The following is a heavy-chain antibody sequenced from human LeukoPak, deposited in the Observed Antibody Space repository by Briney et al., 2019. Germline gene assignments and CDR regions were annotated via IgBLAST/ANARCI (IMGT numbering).Heavy chain of an antibody. J-gene: IGHJ4*02. CDR1: GFTFSGST. Sequence: PGGSLRLSCAASGFTFSGSTMHWVRQASGKGLEWVSRIRSKPNNYATAYTASVKGRFTVSRDDSKNTAYLQRNRLQPEDTAVYYCARSGWYYFDFWGQGTLVTVSS. V-gene: IGHV3-73*01. CDR3: ARSGWYYFDF. D-gene: IGHD6-19*01. CDR2: IRSKPNNYAT.